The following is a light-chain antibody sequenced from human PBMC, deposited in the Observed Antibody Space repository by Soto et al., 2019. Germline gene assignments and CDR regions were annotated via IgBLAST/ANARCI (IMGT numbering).Light chain of an antibody. Sequence: DIQMTQSHSTLSASVRDRVTITCRASKNISRWMAWFQQKPGKPPQILIYKASSLESGVPSRFSGSGSGTDFTLTIRSLQPDDFATYSCQQYNTYSYTFGQGTKLEIK. CDR1: KNISRW. J-gene: IGKJ2*01. V-gene: IGKV1-5*03. CDR2: KAS. CDR3: QQYNTYSYT.